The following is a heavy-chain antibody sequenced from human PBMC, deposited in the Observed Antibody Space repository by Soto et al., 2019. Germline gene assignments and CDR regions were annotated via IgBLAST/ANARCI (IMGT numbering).Heavy chain of an antibody. CDR3: ARVGSYCGGDCYAGWFDP. V-gene: IGHV1-69*05. D-gene: IGHD2-21*01. CDR1: GGTFSSYA. Sequence: SVKVSCKASGGTFSSYAISWVRQAPGQGLEWMGGIIPIFGTANYAQKFQGRVTMTRDTSTSTVYMELSSLRSEDTAVYYCARVGSYCGGDCYAGWFDPWGQGTLVTVSS. CDR2: IIPIFGTA. J-gene: IGHJ5*02.